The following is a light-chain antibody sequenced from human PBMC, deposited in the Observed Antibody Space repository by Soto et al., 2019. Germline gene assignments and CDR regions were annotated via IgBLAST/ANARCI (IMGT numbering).Light chain of an antibody. Sequence: QSALTQPASVSGSPGQSITISCTGTSSDVGGYNYVSWYQQHPGKAPKLMIYDVSNRPSGVSSRFSGSKSGNTASLTISGLQAEDEAEYYCSSYTTSSTYVFGTGTKLTVL. J-gene: IGLJ1*01. V-gene: IGLV2-14*01. CDR2: DVS. CDR3: SSYTTSSTYV. CDR1: SSDVGGYNY.